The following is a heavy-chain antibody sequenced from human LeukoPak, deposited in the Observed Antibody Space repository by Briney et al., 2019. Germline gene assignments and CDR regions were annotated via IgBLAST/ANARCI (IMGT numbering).Heavy chain of an antibody. V-gene: IGHV4-39*07. D-gene: IGHD6-19*01. J-gene: IGHJ5*02. CDR1: GGSISSSSFY. Sequence: SETLSLTCTVSGGSISSSSFYWGWIRQPPGKGLEWIGSIYYSGSTYYNPSLKRRVTISVDTSKNQFSLKLSSVTAADTAVYYCARVRKPDIAVAGHEGDWFDPWGQGTLVTVSS. CDR2: IYYSGST. CDR3: ARVRKPDIAVAGHEGDWFDP.